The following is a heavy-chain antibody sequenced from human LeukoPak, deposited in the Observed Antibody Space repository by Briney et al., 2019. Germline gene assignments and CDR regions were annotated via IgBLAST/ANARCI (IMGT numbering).Heavy chain of an antibody. CDR3: ARERDGYTRFDY. V-gene: IGHV3-33*01. D-gene: IGHD5-24*01. J-gene: IGHJ4*02. Sequence: QPGRSLRLSCAASGFTFSSYGMRWVRQAPGKGLEWVAVIWYDGSNKYYADSVKGRFTISRDNSKNTLYLQMNSLRAEDTAVYYCARERDGYTRFDYWGQGTLVTVSS. CDR2: IWYDGSNK. CDR1: GFTFSSYG.